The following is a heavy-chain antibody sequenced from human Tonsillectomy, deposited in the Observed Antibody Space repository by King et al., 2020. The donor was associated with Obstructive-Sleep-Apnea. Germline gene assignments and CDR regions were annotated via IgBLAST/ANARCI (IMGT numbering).Heavy chain of an antibody. D-gene: IGHD3-10*01. CDR1: GYSFSTYW. Sequence: QLVQPGAEVKKPGESLKISCKGSGYSFSTYWIGWVRQMPGKGLEWMGIIYPDDSDSRYSPSFQGQVTISADKSISTAYLQWSSRKASDTAMYYCSGLWGGYYNDYYYFYAMDVWGQGTTVTVSS. CDR3: SGLWGGYYNDYYYFYAMDV. V-gene: IGHV5-51*01. J-gene: IGHJ6*02. CDR2: IYPDDSDS.